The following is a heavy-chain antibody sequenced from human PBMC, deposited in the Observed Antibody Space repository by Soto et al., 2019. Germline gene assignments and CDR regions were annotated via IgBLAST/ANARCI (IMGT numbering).Heavy chain of an antibody. CDR2: INVYNGNT. CDR1: GYAFNVYG. CDR3: ARADYGAHNCFDP. Sequence: ASVKVSCKASGYAFNVYGVAWVRQAPGQGLEWMGWINVYNGNTNYAQRVQGRVTLTTDTSTNTAYMELRNLRSDDMGIYYCARADYGAHNCFDPWGQGTLVTVSS. J-gene: IGHJ5*02. V-gene: IGHV1-18*03. D-gene: IGHD4-17*01.